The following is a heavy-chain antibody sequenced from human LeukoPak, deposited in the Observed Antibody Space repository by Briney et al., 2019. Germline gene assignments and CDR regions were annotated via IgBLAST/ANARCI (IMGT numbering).Heavy chain of an antibody. CDR1: GGSISSYY. Sequence: SETLSLTCTVSGGSISSYYWSWIRQPPGKGLEWIGYIYYSGSTNYNPSLKSRVTISVDTSKNQFSLKLSSVTAADTAVYYCARVPDYYDSSGYYYFDYWGQGTLVTVSS. CDR2: IYYSGST. V-gene: IGHV4-59*12. CDR3: ARVPDYYDSSGYYYFDY. J-gene: IGHJ4*02. D-gene: IGHD3-22*01.